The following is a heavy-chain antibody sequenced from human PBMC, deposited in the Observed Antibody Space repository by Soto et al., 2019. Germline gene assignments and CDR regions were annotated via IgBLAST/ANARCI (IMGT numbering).Heavy chain of an antibody. V-gene: IGHV3-30-3*01. CDR2: ISYDGSNK. CDR3: ARDMGSSGFYGMDV. CDR1: GFTFSSYA. J-gene: IGHJ6*01. Sequence: PGGSLRLSCAASGFTFSSYAMHWVRQAPGKGLEWVAVISYDGSNKYYADSVKGRFTISRDNSKNTLYLQMNSLRAEDTAVYYCARDMGSSGFYGMDVWGQGTKVTV. D-gene: IGHD6-19*01.